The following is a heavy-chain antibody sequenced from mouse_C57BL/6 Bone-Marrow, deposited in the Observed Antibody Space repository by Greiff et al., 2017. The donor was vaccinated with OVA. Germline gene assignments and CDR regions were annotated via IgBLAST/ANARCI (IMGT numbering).Heavy chain of an antibody. J-gene: IGHJ4*01. V-gene: IGHV5-17*01. D-gene: IGHD2-4*01. Sequence: EVKVVESGGGLVKPGGSLKLSCAASGFTFSDYGMHWVRQAPEKGLEWVAYISSGSSTIYYADTGKGRFTISRDNAKNTLFLQMTSLRSEDTAMYYCARGYYDYDVGAMDYWGQGTSVTVSS. CDR2: ISSGSSTI. CDR3: ARGYYDYDVGAMDY. CDR1: GFTFSDYG.